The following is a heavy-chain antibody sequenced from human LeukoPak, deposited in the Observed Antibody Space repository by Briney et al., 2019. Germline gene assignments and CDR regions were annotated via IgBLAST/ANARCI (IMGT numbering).Heavy chain of an antibody. CDR1: GVCLSEYW. CDR2: INSGGCTT. CDR3: ARGGSGSGWSPY. Sequence: PGGSLRLSRAPWGVCLSEYWMHSVCEAPRKGLVWVEPINSGGCTTNYAVSVKGRFSISRDNAKSTVYLQKNSLSAEDTAVYYCARGGSGSGWSPYWGQGTLVTVSS. V-gene: IGHV3-74*01. D-gene: IGHD6-19*01. J-gene: IGHJ4*02.